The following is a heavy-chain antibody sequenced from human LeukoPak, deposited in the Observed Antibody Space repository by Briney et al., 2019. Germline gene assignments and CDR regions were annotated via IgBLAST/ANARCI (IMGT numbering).Heavy chain of an antibody. CDR1: GFTIDDYW. Sequence: GGSLRLSCAASGFTIDDYWMTWVRQAPGKGLEWVANIKEDVSDKYYVDSVKGRFTISRDNAKNSLYLQMSRLRAEDTAVYYCARVGVAGFDSWGQGILVTVSS. CDR2: IKEDVSDK. CDR3: ARVGVAGFDS. V-gene: IGHV3-7*03. J-gene: IGHJ4*02. D-gene: IGHD3-3*01.